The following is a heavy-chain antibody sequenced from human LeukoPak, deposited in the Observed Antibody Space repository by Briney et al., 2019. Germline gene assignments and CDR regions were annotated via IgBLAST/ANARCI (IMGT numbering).Heavy chain of an antibody. CDR3: ARHRGSSSLFDY. J-gene: IGHJ4*02. D-gene: IGHD6-6*01. V-gene: IGHV4-39*01. CDR2: IYYSGST. CDR1: GGSISSNDYY. Sequence: SETLSLTCTVSGGSISSNDYYWDWIRQPPGMGLEYIVSIYYSGSTYYNPSRKSRVTISVDTSKNQFSLKLSSVTAADTAVYYCARHRGSSSLFDYWGQGTLVTVSS.